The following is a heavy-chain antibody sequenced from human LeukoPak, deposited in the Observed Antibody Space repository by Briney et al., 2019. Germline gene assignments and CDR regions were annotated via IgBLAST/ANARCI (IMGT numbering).Heavy chain of an antibody. CDR3: AKGKLASGSYRTPFDY. CDR2: ISWNSGSI. J-gene: IGHJ4*02. CDR1: GFTFDDYA. Sequence: GGSLRLSCAASGFTFDDYAMHWVRQAPGKGLEWVSGISWNSGSIGYADSVKGRFTISRDNAKNSLYLQMNSLRAEDTALYYCAKGKLASGSYRTPFDYWGQGTLVTVSS. D-gene: IGHD3-10*01. V-gene: IGHV3-9*01.